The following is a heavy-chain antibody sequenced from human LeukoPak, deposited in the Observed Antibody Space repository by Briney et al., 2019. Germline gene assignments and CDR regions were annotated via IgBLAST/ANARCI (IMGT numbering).Heavy chain of an antibody. CDR2: IWYDGSNK. J-gene: IGHJ4*02. CDR3: ARVPDTEMVAGIDY. Sequence: PGGSLRLSCAASGFTFSSHGMHWVRQAPGKGLEWVAVIWYDGSNKYYADSVKGRFTISRDNSKNTLYLQMNSLRAEDTAVYYCARVPDTEMVAGIDYWGQGTLVTVSS. CDR1: GFTFSSHG. V-gene: IGHV3-33*01. D-gene: IGHD5-18*01.